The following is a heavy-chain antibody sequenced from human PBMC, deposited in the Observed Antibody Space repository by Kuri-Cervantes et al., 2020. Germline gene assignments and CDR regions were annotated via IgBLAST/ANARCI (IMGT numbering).Heavy chain of an antibody. CDR1: GGSFSGYY. CDR3: ARGQDY. J-gene: IGHJ4*02. V-gene: IGHV4-34*01. CDR2: INHSGST. Sequence: GSLRLSCAVYGGSFSGYYWSWIRQPPGKGLEWIGEINHSGSTNYNPSLKSRVTISVDTSKNQFSLKPSSVTAADTAVYYCARGQDYWGQGTLVTVSS.